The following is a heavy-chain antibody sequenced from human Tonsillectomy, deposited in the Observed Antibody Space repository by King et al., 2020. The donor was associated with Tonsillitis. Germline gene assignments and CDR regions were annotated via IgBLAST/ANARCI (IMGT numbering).Heavy chain of an antibody. CDR3: AREAAAGTGRGLDY. CDR2: ISCDGSNK. Sequence: VQLVESGGGVVQPGRSLRLSCAASGFTFSSSGMHWVRQAPGKGPEWVAVISCDGSNKYYADSVKGRFTISRDNSKNTLYLQMNSLRAEDTAVYYCAREAAAGTGRGLDYWGQGTLVTVSS. D-gene: IGHD6-13*01. V-gene: IGHV3-33*05. J-gene: IGHJ4*02. CDR1: GFTFSSSG.